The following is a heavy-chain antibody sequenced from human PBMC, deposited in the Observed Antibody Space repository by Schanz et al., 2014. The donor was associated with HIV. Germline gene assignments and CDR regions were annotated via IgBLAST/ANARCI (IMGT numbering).Heavy chain of an antibody. Sequence: EVQLVESGGGLVKPGGSLRLSCAASGFTFGTFSMNWVRQAPGKGLEWVSSISSSGRYIYYADSVKGRFTISRDNAKNSLNLQLKSLRAEDTAVYYCARGITGNSYAFDYWGQGALVSVSS. D-gene: IGHD5-18*01. CDR1: GFTFGTFS. CDR3: ARGITGNSYAFDY. CDR2: ISSSGRYI. J-gene: IGHJ4*02. V-gene: IGHV3-21*04.